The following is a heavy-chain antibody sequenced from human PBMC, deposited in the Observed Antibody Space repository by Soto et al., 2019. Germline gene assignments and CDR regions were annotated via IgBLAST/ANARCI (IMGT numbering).Heavy chain of an antibody. D-gene: IGHD4-4*01. CDR2: ISGSGDNI. V-gene: IGHV3-23*01. Sequence: GGSLRLSCEASGFPFSNYALTWVRQSPGLGLEWVSTISGSGDNIYYADSVKGRFTISRDNSAKTVYLQMNNLGAEDTAVYYCAKDLDDYSSAIDFWGQGTLVTVSS. CDR3: AKDLDDYSSAIDF. J-gene: IGHJ4*02. CDR1: GFPFSNYA.